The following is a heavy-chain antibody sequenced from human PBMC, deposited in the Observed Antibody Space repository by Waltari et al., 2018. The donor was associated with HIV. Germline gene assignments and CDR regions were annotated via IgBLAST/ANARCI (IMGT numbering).Heavy chain of an antibody. J-gene: IGHJ4*02. Sequence: EVQLVESGGGLVQPGGSLRLSCAASGFTFSSYDMHWVRQATGKGLEWFSAIGTAGDTYYPGSVKGRFTISRENAKNSLYLQMNSLRAGDTAVYYCARGVVWGYSGSLWEGYFDYWGQGTLVTVSS. CDR1: GFTFSSYD. CDR2: IGTAGDT. D-gene: IGHD1-26*01. CDR3: ARGVVWGYSGSLWEGYFDY. V-gene: IGHV3-13*01.